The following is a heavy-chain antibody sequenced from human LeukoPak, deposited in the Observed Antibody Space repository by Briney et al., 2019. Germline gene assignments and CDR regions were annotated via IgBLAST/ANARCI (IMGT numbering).Heavy chain of an antibody. V-gene: IGHV5-51*01. D-gene: IGHD2-2*01. Sequence: GESLKISCKGSGYSFSNYWIGWVRQMPGKGLEWMGIIYPSDSDARYSPSFQGQVTISADKSISTAFLQWSSLKASDTAMYYCARGDCSSNSCADFGYWGQGTLVTV. CDR2: IYPSDSDA. CDR1: GYSFSNYW. J-gene: IGHJ4*02. CDR3: ARGDCSSNSCADFGY.